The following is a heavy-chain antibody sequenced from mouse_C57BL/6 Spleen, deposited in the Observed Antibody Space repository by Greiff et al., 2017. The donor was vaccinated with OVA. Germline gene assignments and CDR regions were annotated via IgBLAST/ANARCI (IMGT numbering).Heavy chain of an antibody. J-gene: IGHJ4*01. V-gene: IGHV3-6*01. D-gene: IGHD1-1*01. Sequence: EVQLVESGPGLVKPSQSLSLTCSVTGYSITSCYYWNWIRQFPGNKLEWMGYISYDGSNNYNPSLKNRISITRDTSKNQFFLKLNSVTTEDTATYYCARITTVVASLDYYAMDYWGQGTSVTVSS. CDR3: ARITTVVASLDYYAMDY. CDR2: ISYDGSN. CDR1: GYSITSCYY.